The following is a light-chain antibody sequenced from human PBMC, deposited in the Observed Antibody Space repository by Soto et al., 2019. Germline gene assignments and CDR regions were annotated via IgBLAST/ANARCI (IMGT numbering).Light chain of an antibody. V-gene: IGLV1-44*01. CDR2: SNN. J-gene: IGLJ1*01. CDR1: SCNIGSKT. Sequence: QSVLTQPPSASGSPGQRDTISCSGSSCNIGSKTVNWYQQLPGTSPKLLIYSNNQRPSGVPDRFSGSKSGTSASLAISGLQSEDEADYYCAAWDDSLTGYVFGTGTKVTV. CDR3: AAWDDSLTGYV.